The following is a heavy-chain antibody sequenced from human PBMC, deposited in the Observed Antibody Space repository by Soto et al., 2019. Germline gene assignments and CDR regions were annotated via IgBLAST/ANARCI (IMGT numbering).Heavy chain of an antibody. Sequence: PSETLSLTCAVSGYSISTGFNWAWIRQPPGKGLEWIGSIYHSGSTYYNLSLKSRVTISSDASKNQISLKLSSVTAADTALYYCVRRHVSATGIDWFDPWGQGTLVTVSS. CDR1: GYSISTGFN. V-gene: IGHV4-38-2*01. D-gene: IGHD6-13*01. J-gene: IGHJ5*02. CDR2: IYHSGST. CDR3: VRRHVSATGIDWFDP.